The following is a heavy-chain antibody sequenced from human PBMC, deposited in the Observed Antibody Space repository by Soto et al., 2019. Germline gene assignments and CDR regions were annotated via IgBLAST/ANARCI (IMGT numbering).Heavy chain of an antibody. CDR1: GGSFSGYY. D-gene: IGHD3-9*01. Sequence: QVQLQQWGAGPLRPLETLSLTCGVSGGSFSGYYWAWIRQSPGKGLEWIGEINDRGSINYNPSLTSRVSISVETSKNHYSLNLRSVTAADTAVYYCARESHDILTGPPWVWYFDLWGRGTLVTVSS. J-gene: IGHJ2*01. V-gene: IGHV4-34*01. CDR3: ARESHDILTGPPWVWYFDL. CDR2: INDRGSI.